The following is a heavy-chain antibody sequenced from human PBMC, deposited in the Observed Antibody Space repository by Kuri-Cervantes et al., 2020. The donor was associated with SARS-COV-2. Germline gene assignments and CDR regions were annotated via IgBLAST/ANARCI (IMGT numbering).Heavy chain of an antibody. V-gene: IGHV3-21*01. CDR3: ATPGVPAANYYFDY. Sequence: GESLKISCAASGFTFSSYSMNWVRQAPGKGLEWVSSISSSSSYIYYADSVKGRFTIPRDNAKNSLYLQMNSLRAEDTAVYYCATPGVPAANYYFDYWGQGTLVTVSS. D-gene: IGHD2-2*01. CDR1: GFTFSSYS. J-gene: IGHJ4*02. CDR2: ISSSSSYI.